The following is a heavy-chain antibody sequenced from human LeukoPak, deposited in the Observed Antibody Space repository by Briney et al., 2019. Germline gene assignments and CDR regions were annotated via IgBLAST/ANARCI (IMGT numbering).Heavy chain of an antibody. CDR3: AKDTPITIFGVVPPGAFDI. D-gene: IGHD3-3*01. Sequence: GGALRLSCAASGVTFRSYAMSWGRQAPGKGVEWVSAISGSGGRKYYADSVKGGGTISRDNSKNRMYLKINSLRAEETAVYYCAKDTPITIFGVVPPGAFDIWGQGTMVTVSS. CDR1: GVTFRSYA. V-gene: IGHV3-23*01. J-gene: IGHJ3*02. CDR2: ISGSGGRK.